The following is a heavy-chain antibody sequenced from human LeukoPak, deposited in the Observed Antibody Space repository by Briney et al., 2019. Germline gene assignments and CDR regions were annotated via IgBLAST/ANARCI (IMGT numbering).Heavy chain of an antibody. Sequence: GASVKVSCKASGYIFTSYGISWVRQAPGQGLEWMGWINPNSGGTNYAQKFQDRVTMTGDTSISTAYMELSGLKSDDTAVYYCARAPMIVVIFPPRLDYWGQGTLVTVSS. J-gene: IGHJ4*02. CDR1: GYIFTSYG. V-gene: IGHV1-2*02. CDR3: ARAPMIVVIFPPRLDY. CDR2: INPNSGGT. D-gene: IGHD3-22*01.